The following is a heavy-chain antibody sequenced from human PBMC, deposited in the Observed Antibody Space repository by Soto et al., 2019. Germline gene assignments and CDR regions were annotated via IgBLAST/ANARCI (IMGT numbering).Heavy chain of an antibody. J-gene: IGHJ6*02. Sequence: QVQLQESGPGLVKPSQTLSLICTVSGGSISSGGYYWSWIRQHPGKGLEWIGYIYYSGSTYYNPSLKSRVTISVDTSKNQFSLKLSSVTAADTAVYYCARDSSGYSQRRGYGMDVWGQGTTVTVSS. CDR1: GGSISSGGYY. CDR3: ARDSSGYSQRRGYGMDV. CDR2: IYYSGST. D-gene: IGHD3-22*01. V-gene: IGHV4-31*03.